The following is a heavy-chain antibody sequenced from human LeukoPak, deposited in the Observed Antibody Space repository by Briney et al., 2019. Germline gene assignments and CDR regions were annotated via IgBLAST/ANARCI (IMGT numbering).Heavy chain of an antibody. CDR3: ARGRYYYDSSGYYRDDYFDY. Sequence: SETLSLTCTVSGGSISSYYWSWIRRPPGKGLEWIGYIYYSGSTNYNPSLKSRVTISVDTSKNQFSLKLSSVTAADTAVYYCARGRYYYDSSGYYRDDYFDYWGQGTLVTVSS. J-gene: IGHJ4*02. CDR1: GGSISSYY. CDR2: IYYSGST. D-gene: IGHD3-22*01. V-gene: IGHV4-59*01.